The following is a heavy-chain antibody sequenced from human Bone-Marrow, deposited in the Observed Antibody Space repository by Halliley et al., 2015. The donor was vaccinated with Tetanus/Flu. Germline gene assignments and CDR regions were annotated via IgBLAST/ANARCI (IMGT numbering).Heavy chain of an antibody. V-gene: IGHV3-23*01. CDR3: LKDRASYGNSRPYYFDF. J-gene: IGHJ4*02. CDR2: RGNCDVT. Sequence: RGNCDVTYYKDSVKGRFTMSRDNSKNTVSLQMNSLRADGAALYYFLKDRASYGNSRPYYFDFWGQGTLVTVSS. D-gene: IGHD3-10*01.